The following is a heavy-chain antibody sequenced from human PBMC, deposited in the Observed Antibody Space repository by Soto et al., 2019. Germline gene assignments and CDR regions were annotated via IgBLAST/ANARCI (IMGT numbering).Heavy chain of an antibody. J-gene: IGHJ4*02. Sequence: GGSLRPSCAASGFTFSSYAMHWVRQAPGKGLEYVSAISSNGGSTYYANSVKGRFTISRDNSKNTLYLQMGSLRAEDMAVYYCAREGPHLDLGYWGQGTLVTVSS. V-gene: IGHV3-64*01. CDR2: ISSNGGST. D-gene: IGHD3-16*01. CDR1: GFTFSSYA. CDR3: AREGPHLDLGY.